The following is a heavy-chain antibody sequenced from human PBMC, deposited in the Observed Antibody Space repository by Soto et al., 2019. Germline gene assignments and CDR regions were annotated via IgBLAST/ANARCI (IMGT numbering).Heavy chain of an antibody. CDR1: GYTFTDYY. CDR2: INPNSGAT. CDR3: ARSLKRADAFDI. J-gene: IGHJ3*02. V-gene: IGHV1-2*02. Sequence: ASVKVSCKASGYTFTDYYMHWVRQAPGQGLEWMGWINPNSGATNYAQKFQGRITMTRDTSITTAYMELSRLRSDDTADTAIYYCARSLKRADAFDICGQRTMVTVSS.